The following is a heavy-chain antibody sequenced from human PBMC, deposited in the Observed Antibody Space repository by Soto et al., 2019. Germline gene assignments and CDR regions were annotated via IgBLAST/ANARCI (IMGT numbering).Heavy chain of an antibody. CDR3: AKTDGYEVEY. Sequence: GESLKISCNGSGYSFVSYWIAWVRQMPGKGLEWMGSIYPGDSDTTYSPSIQGQVTISADKSSTTVYLQWNTLKASDTAMYYCAKTDGYEVEYWGQGTQVTVSS. J-gene: IGHJ4*02. V-gene: IGHV5-51*01. CDR1: GYSFVSYW. D-gene: IGHD5-18*01. CDR2: IYPGDSDT.